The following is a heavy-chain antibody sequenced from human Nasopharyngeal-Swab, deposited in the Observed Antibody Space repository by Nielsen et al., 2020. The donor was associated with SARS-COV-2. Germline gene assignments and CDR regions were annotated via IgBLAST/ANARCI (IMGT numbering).Heavy chain of an antibody. CDR2: TYYRSEWYN. V-gene: IGHV6-1*01. Sequence: WIRQSPSRGLEWLGKTYYRSEWYNEYALSVTSRIIITPDASKDQFSLQLNSVTPDDTAVYYCARDVSVWSNGGRFDYWGQGTLVTVSS. CDR3: ARDVSVWSNGGRFDY. J-gene: IGHJ4*02. D-gene: IGHD6-19*01.